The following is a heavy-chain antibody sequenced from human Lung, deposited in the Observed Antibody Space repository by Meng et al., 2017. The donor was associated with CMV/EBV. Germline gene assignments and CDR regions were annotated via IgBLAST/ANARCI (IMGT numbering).Heavy chain of an antibody. V-gene: IGHV4-39*02. Sequence: SETLSLXXSVSAGSISSYGSFWGWIRQPPGKGLEWIGMIYYSGGTHYNPSLKSRVIVSVDTSKKNFSLKLSSVTASDTAVYYCVRYYDRSGHHYFDYWGHGSXVTVAS. CDR3: VRYYDRSGHHYFDY. CDR1: AGSISSYGSF. CDR2: IYYSGGT. J-gene: IGHJ4*01. D-gene: IGHD3-22*01.